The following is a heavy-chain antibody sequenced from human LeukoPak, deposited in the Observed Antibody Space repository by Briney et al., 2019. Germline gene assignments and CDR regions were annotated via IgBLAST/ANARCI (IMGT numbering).Heavy chain of an antibody. J-gene: IGHJ5*02. Sequence: GASVRLSCAASGFTFSSYAMSWVRQAPGEGLEWVSAISGSGGSTYYADSVKGRFTISRDNSKNTLYLQMNSLRAEDTAVYYCAKEIRWQNWFDPWGQGTLVTVLS. CDR1: GFTFSSYA. CDR3: AKEIRWQNWFDP. D-gene: IGHD4-23*01. CDR2: ISGSGGST. V-gene: IGHV3-23*01.